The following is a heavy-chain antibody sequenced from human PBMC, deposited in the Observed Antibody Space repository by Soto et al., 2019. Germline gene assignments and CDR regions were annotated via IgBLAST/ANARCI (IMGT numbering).Heavy chain of an antibody. CDR2: TYYRSKWYN. D-gene: IGHD3-3*01. CDR1: GDSVSSNSAA. Sequence: QALSLPFAISGDSVSSNSAACNLIRHSPSRGLEWLGRTYYRSKWYNDYAVSVKSRITINPDTSKNQFSLQLNSVTPEDTAVYYCARDLNSQLEYYGMDVWGQGTTVTVSS. J-gene: IGHJ6*02. CDR3: ARDLNSQLEYYGMDV. V-gene: IGHV6-1*01.